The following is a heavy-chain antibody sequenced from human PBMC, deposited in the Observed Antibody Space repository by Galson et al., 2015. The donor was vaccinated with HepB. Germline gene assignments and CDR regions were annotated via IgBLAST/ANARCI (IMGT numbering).Heavy chain of an antibody. CDR2: IHTNTGHP. Sequence: SVKVSCKASGYILTDYAMNWVRQAPGQGLEWMGWIHTNTGHPTYAQGFAGRFVFSLDTSVSTTYLQITSLKADDTAVYYCARTSGIAAFDIWGQGTVVTVSS. CDR3: ARTSGIAAFDI. J-gene: IGHJ3*02. CDR1: GYILTDYA. D-gene: IGHD3-10*01. V-gene: IGHV7-4-1*02.